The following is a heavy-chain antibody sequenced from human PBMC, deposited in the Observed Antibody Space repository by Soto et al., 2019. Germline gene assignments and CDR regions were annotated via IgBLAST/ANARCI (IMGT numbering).Heavy chain of an antibody. CDR2: IYYSGST. D-gene: IGHD2-2*02. Sequence: SETLSLTCTVSGGSISSHYWSWIRQPPGKGLEWIGYIYYSGSTNYSPSLRSRVTISVDTSKNQFSVKLSSVTAADTAVYYCARLQYPPLRADYWGQGTLVTVSS. CDR3: ARLQYPPLRADY. J-gene: IGHJ4*02. CDR1: GGSISSHY. V-gene: IGHV4-59*08.